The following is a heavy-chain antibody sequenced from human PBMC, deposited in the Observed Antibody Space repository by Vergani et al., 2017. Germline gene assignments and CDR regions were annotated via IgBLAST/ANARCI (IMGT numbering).Heavy chain of an antibody. CDR3: ARARCIETCYMSNWLDS. J-gene: IGHJ5*01. CDR1: GFSFNSYW. Sequence: DVHLAESGGGFFQPGGSLRLSCSASGFSFNSYWMHWVRQVPGKGLLWVSRIKRDGIITAYADSVKGRFTISRDNAQNTLYLQRNSLRVEDTGVYYCARARCIETCYMSNWLDSWGQGTLVTVSS. D-gene: IGHD3-9*01. V-gene: IGHV3-74*03. CDR2: IKRDGIIT.